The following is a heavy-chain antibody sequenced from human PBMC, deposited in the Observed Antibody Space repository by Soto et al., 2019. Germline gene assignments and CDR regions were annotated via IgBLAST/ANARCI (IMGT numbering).Heavy chain of an antibody. Sequence: PGGSLRLSCAASGFTFSRYGMNWVRQAAGEGREWVSSIGLRSSHIYYGDSVKGRFTICRDNAKNSLYLQVNSLRAEDTAVYYCARERYCTTGVCFTYGMDVWGPGATVTVSS. V-gene: IGHV3-21*01. CDR1: GFTFSRYG. CDR3: ARERYCTTGVCFTYGMDV. D-gene: IGHD2-8*01. CDR2: IGLRSSHI. J-gene: IGHJ6*02.